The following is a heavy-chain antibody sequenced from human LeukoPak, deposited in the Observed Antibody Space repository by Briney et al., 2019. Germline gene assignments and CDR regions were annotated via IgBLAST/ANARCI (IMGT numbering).Heavy chain of an antibody. Sequence: SETLSLTCTVSGGSISSYYWSWLRQPAGKGLEWIGRIDTSVNTNYKPSLKTRFTMSVDTSKKQFSLKLSSVTAADTAVYYCARDRYYCDSSARYFDYWGQGTLVTVSS. D-gene: IGHD3-22*01. CDR3: ARDRYYCDSSARYFDY. J-gene: IGHJ4*02. CDR1: GGSISSYY. V-gene: IGHV4-4*07. CDR2: IDTSVNT.